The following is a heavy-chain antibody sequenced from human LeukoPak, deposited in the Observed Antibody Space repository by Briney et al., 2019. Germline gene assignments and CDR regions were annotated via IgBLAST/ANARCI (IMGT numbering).Heavy chain of an antibody. D-gene: IGHD5-24*01. CDR3: ARNRVGFYYADAFDM. V-gene: IGHV3-30*02. J-gene: IGHJ3*02. CDR1: GFSLINCD. CDR2: IHYDGSEK. Sequence: AGGSLRLSCAPSGFSLINCDMHWVRQTPGKGLEWVAFIHYDGSEKYYADSLKGRFTISRDNSKNTLYLQMNSLRGEDTAVHCYARNRVGFYYADAFDMWGQGTMVTVSS.